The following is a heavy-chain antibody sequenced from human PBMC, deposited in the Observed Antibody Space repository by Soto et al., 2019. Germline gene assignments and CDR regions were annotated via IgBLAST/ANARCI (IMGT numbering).Heavy chain of an antibody. V-gene: IGHV3-23*01. CDR3: AKEQKDSSSWSELNY. CDR1: GFTFSSYA. D-gene: IGHD6-13*01. Sequence: RLSCEASGFTFSSYAMSWVRQAPGKGLEWVSAISGSGRSTYYADSVKGRFTISRDNSKNTLYLQMNSLRAEDTAVYYCAKEQKDSSSWSELNYWGQGTLVTVSS. J-gene: IGHJ4*02. CDR2: ISGSGRST.